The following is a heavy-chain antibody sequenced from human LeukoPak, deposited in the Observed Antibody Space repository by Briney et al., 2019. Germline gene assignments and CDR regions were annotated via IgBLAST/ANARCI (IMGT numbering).Heavy chain of an antibody. CDR1: RFTFSDYT. CDR2: IKQDGSEK. V-gene: IGHV3-7*01. CDR3: TSKYPSALDHY. D-gene: IGHD2-2*02. J-gene: IGHJ4*02. Sequence: GGSLRLSCAASRFTFSDYTMTWVRQAPGKGLEWVANIKQDGSEKYYVESVQGRFTISRDNAKNSLFLQMSGLRVEDTPMYYCTSKYPSALDHYWGQGTLVTVSS.